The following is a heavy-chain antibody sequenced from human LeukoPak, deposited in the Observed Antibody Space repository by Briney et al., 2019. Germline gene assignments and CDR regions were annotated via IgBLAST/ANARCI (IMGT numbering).Heavy chain of an antibody. V-gene: IGHV4-4*02. CDR2: IYHSGTT. Sequence: SETLSLTCAVSGTSISLSNWWTWVRQPPGKGLEWIGEIYHSGTTNYNPSLKSRVTISVDKSKNQFSLKLSSVTAADTAVYYCASSIAAAPSVDYWGQGTLVTVSS. D-gene: IGHD6-13*01. J-gene: IGHJ4*02. CDR3: ASSIAAAPSVDY. CDR1: GTSISLSNW.